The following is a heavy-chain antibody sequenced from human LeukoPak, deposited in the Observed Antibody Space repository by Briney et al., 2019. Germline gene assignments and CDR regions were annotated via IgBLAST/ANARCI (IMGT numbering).Heavy chain of an antibody. Sequence: GGSLRLSCAASGFTFSSYAMHWVRQAPGKGLEWMAVISYDGSNKYHADSVKGRFTISRDNSKNTPYLQMNSLRSDDTAVYFCARGVGYFDYWGQGTLVTVSS. D-gene: IGHD2-15*01. CDR2: ISYDGSNK. V-gene: IGHV3-30*04. CDR1: GFTFSSYA. CDR3: ARGVGYFDY. J-gene: IGHJ4*02.